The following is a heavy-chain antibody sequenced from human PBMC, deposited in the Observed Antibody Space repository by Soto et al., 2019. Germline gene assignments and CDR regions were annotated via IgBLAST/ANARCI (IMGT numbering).Heavy chain of an antibody. CDR3: ADLYGKSIH. CDR2: ISSSSNTI. J-gene: IGHJ4*02. Sequence: ESGGGLVQPGGSLRLSCVGSGFMFRSYAINWVRQAPGKGLEWVSYISSSSNTIHYADSVRGRFSISRDNAKNSVFLQMNNLRDEDTAVYYCADLYGKSIHWGQGTLVTVSS. CDR1: GFMFRSYA. V-gene: IGHV3-48*02. D-gene: IGHD1-26*01.